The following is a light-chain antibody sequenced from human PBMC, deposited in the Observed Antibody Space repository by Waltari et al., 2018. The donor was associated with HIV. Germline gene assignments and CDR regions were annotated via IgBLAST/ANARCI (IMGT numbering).Light chain of an antibody. J-gene: IGLJ3*02. V-gene: IGLV1-44*01. CDR1: SPNIGSNT. Sequence: QYVLTQPPSASGTPGQRVTISCSGSSPNIGSNTITWYQHLPGTPPKLLIYSNSQRPSGVPDRFSGAKSGTSASLAISGLQSEDEAYYYCATWDDSPDGPVSGGGTKLTVL. CDR3: ATWDDSPDGPV. CDR2: SNS.